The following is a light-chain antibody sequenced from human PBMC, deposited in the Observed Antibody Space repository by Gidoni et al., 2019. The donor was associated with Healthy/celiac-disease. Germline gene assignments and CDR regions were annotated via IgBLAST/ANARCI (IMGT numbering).Light chain of an antibody. Sequence: DIQMTQSPSSLSASVGDRVTITCRASQSISSYLNWYQQIPGKSPKLLIYATSSLQSGVPSRFSGSGSGTDFTLTISSLQPEDFATYYCQQSYSTPRYSFGQGTKLEI. J-gene: IGKJ2*03. CDR1: QSISSY. V-gene: IGKV1-39*01. CDR3: QQSYSTPRYS. CDR2: ATS.